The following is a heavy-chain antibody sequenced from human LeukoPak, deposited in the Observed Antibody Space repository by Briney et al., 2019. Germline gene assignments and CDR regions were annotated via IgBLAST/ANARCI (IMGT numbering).Heavy chain of an antibody. Sequence: GGSLRLSCAASGFTFSDYYMTWIRQAPGKGLEWVSYISFSSSYTNYADSVKGRFTISRDNAKNSLHLQMNNLRAEDTAVYYCVRRPEAGDYWGQGTLVTVSS. CDR2: ISFSSSYT. CDR1: GFTFSDYY. J-gene: IGHJ4*02. V-gene: IGHV3-11*03. CDR3: VRRPEAGDY. D-gene: IGHD6-13*01.